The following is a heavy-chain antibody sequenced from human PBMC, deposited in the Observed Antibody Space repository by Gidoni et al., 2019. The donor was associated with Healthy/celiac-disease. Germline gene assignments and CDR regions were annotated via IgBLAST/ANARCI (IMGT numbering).Heavy chain of an antibody. D-gene: IGHD5-12*01. Sequence: QLQLQESGPGLVKPSETLSLTCPVSGGSISSSSYYWGWIRQPPGKGLEWIGSIYYSGSTYYNPSLKSRVTISVDTSKNQFSLKLSSVTAADTAVYYCARQGRDGYNFYPFDYWGQRTLVTVSS. CDR2: IYYSGST. J-gene: IGHJ4*02. CDR1: GGSISSSSYY. CDR3: ARQGRDGYNFYPFDY. V-gene: IGHV4-39*01.